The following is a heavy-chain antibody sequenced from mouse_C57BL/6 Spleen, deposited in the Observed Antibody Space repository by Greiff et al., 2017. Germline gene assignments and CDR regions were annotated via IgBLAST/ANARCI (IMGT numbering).Heavy chain of an antibody. V-gene: IGHV5-4*01. CDR2: ISDGGSYT. J-gene: IGHJ1*03. CDR3: ARDLTTVVARDWYFDV. D-gene: IGHD1-1*01. Sequence: EVMLVESGGGLVKPGGSLKLSCAASGFTFSSSAMSWVRQTPEKRLEWVATISDGGSYTYYPDNVKGRFTISRDNAKNNLYLQMSHLKSEDTAMYYCARDLTTVVARDWYFDVWGTGTTVTVSS. CDR1: GFTFSSSA.